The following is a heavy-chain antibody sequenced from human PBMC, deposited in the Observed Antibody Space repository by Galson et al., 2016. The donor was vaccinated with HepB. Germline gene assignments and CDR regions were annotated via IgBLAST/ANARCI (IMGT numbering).Heavy chain of an antibody. V-gene: IGHV3-11*06. Sequence: SLRLSCAASEIIFTNFPMHWVRQAPGKGLEWVSYISGGNIYTNYADSVKGRFTISRDNAKNSLFLQMNSLRADDTAVYYCARGDLTGSNFDYWGQGTLVTVSS. J-gene: IGHJ4*02. CDR3: ARGDLTGSNFDY. CDR2: ISGGNIYT. CDR1: EIIFTNFP. D-gene: IGHD3-9*01.